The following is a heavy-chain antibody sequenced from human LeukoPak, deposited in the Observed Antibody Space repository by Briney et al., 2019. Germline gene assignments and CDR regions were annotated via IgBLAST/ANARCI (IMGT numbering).Heavy chain of an antibody. J-gene: IGHJ4*02. D-gene: IGHD3-10*01. CDR3: AKARPRGILWFGELLYNKPPNFDY. CDR2: ISGSGGST. V-gene: IGHV3-23*01. Sequence: PGGSLRLSCAASGFTFSSYAMSWVRQAPGKGLEWVSAISGSGGSTYYADSVKGRFTISRDNSKNTLYLQMNSLRAEDTAVYYCAKARPRGILWFGELLYNKPPNFDYWGQGTLVTVSS. CDR1: GFTFSSYA.